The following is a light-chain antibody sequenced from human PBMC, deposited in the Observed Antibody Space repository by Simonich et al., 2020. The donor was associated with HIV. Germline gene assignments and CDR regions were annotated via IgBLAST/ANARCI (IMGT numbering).Light chain of an antibody. CDR3: QQYYYTPLFT. V-gene: IGKV1-NL1*01. J-gene: IGKJ3*01. CDR2: AAS. Sequence: DIQLPQAPSSLSASAGDRVTITCRASQVISNSLAWYQQKPGKAPKLLIYAASRLESWFPARFSVSGSVTDYTLTISSLQPEDFATYYCQQYYYTPLFTFGPGTKVGIK. CDR1: QVISNS.